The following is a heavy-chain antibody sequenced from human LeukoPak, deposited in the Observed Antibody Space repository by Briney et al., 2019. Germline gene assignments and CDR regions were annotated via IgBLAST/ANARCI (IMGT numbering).Heavy chain of an antibody. Sequence: PSETLSLTCAVYGGSFSGYYWTWIRQPPGKGLEWIGEINHTGSTNYNPSLKSRVTISVDTSKNQFSLKLSPVTAADTAVYYCARAITVTPDYWGQGTLVTVSS. CDR1: GGSFSGYY. CDR3: ARAITVTPDY. V-gene: IGHV4-34*01. CDR2: INHTGST. D-gene: IGHD4-17*01. J-gene: IGHJ4*02.